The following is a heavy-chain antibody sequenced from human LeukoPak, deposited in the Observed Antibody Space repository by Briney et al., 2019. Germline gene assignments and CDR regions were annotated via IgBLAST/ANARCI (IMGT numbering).Heavy chain of an antibody. CDR3: AKGVHCSSTSCLACFDP. CDR1: GFTFNSYA. J-gene: IGHJ5*02. D-gene: IGHD2-2*01. CDR2: ISGSGGST. V-gene: IGHV3-23*01. Sequence: GGSLRLSCAASGFTFNSYAMSWVRQAPGKGLEWVSAISGSGGSTYYADSVKGRFTISRDNSKNTLYLQMNSLRAEDTAVYYCAKGVHCSSTSCLACFDPWGQGTLVTVSS.